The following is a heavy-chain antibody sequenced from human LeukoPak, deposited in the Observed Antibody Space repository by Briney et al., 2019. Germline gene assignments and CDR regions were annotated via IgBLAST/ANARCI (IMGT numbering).Heavy chain of an antibody. CDR1: GYTFTSYA. D-gene: IGHD4/OR15-4a*01. CDR3: AREGDYGSYYYGMDV. Sequence: ASVKISCKASGYTFTSYAIDWVRQAPGQRLEWMGWIKAGNGNTKYSQKFQGRVTITRDTSASTAYVELSSLRSEDTAVYYCAREGDYGSYYYGMDVWGKGTTVTVSS. J-gene: IGHJ6*04. CDR2: IKAGNGNT. V-gene: IGHV1-3*01.